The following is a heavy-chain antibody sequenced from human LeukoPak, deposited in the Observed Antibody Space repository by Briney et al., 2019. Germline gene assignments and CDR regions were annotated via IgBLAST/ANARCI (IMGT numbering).Heavy chain of an antibody. CDR2: IQYDEGNK. CDR1: GFTFSDYG. D-gene: IGHD6-13*01. Sequence: PGGSLRLSCAASGFTFSDYGMNWVRQAPGKGLEWVAFIQYDEGNKYYADSVKGRFTISRDNSTNTLYLQMNSLRAEDTAVYYCTNLPTQQHLDYWGQGTLVTVSS. V-gene: IGHV3-30*02. J-gene: IGHJ4*02. CDR3: TNLPTQQHLDY.